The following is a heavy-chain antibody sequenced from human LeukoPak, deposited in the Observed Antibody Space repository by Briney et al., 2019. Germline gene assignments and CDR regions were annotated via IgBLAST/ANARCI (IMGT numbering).Heavy chain of an antibody. CDR2: IYYSGST. CDR1: GGSISSYY. J-gene: IGHJ4*02. CDR3: ARHNYDFWSGFNWNFDY. D-gene: IGHD3-3*01. V-gene: IGHV4-59*08. Sequence: SETLSLTCTVSGGSISSYYWSWIRQPPGKGLEWIGYIYYSGSTNYNPSLESRVTISVDTSKNQFSLKLSSVTAADTAVYYCARHNYDFWSGFNWNFDYWGQGALVTVSS.